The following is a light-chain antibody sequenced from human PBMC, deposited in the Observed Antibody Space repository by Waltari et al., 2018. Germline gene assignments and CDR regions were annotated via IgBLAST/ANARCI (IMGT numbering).Light chain of an antibody. CDR2: EDN. V-gene: IGLV6-57*01. CDR3: QSFDSSTVV. Sequence: NFMLTQPHSVSESPGKTVTLSCTRSSGSIASNYVQWYQQRPGSSPTTVIYEDNQRPSGVPARFSGSIDSSSNSASLTISGLKTEDEADYYCQSFDSSTVVFGGGTKLTVL. CDR1: SGSIASNY. J-gene: IGLJ2*01.